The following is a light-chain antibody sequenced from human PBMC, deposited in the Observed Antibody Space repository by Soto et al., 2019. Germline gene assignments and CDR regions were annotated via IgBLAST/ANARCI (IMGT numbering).Light chain of an antibody. CDR1: QSISSW. Sequence: SPMTKSPSTLSASVPDRVTIPCRASQSISSWLAWYQQKPGKAPKLLIYDVSSLESGVPSRFSGSGSGTEFTLTISSLQPDDFATYYCEQYNTCWTFGQGTKVDI. CDR2: DVS. V-gene: IGKV1-5*01. J-gene: IGKJ1*01. CDR3: EQYNTCWT.